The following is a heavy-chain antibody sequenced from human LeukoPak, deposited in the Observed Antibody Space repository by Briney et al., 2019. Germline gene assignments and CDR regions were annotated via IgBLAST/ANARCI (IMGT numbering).Heavy chain of an antibody. CDR2: IIPILGIA. CDR1: GGTFSSYA. V-gene: IGHV1-69*04. CDR3: ASSIVGATTCFDY. Sequence: SVKVSCKASGGTFSSYAISWVRQAPGQGLEWMGRIIPILGIANYAQKFQGRVTITADKSTSTAYMELTSLRSEDTAVYYCASSIVGATTCFDYWGQGTLVTVSS. J-gene: IGHJ4*02. D-gene: IGHD1-26*01.